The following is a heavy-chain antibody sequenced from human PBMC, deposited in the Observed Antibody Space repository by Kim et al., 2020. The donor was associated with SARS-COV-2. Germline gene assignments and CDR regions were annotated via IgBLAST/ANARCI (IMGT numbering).Heavy chain of an antibody. CDR1: GGSISSYY. CDR2: IYYSGST. CDR3: ARVGSGRSGRADY. Sequence: SETLSLTCTVSGGSISSYYWSWIRQPPGKGLEWIGYIYYSGSTNYNPSLKSRVTISVDTSKNQFSLKLSSVTAADTAVYYCARVGSGRSGRADYWGQGTLVTVSS. J-gene: IGHJ4*02. D-gene: IGHD2-15*01. V-gene: IGHV4-59*13.